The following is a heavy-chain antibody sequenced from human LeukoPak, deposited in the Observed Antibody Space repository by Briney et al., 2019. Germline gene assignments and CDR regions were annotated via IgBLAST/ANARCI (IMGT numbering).Heavy chain of an antibody. V-gene: IGHV3-21*01. CDR1: GFTFSSYS. CDR2: ISSSSSYI. D-gene: IGHD6-19*01. J-gene: IGHJ4*02. Sequence: GGSLRLSCAASGFTFSSYSMNWVRQAPGKGLEWVSSISSSSSYIYYADSVKGRFTISRDNAKNSLYLQMNSLRAEDTAVYYRASWEYSSGPFDYWGQGTLVTVSS. CDR3: ASWEYSSGPFDY.